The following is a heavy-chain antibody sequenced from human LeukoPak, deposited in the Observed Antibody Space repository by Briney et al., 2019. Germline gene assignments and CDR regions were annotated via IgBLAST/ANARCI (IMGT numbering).Heavy chain of an antibody. CDR3: ARVGHIVAAGTYDY. D-gene: IGHD6-13*01. J-gene: IGHJ4*02. CDR1: GASFSGYY. CDR2: INHTGSP. Sequence: PSETLSLTCAVYGASFSGYYWSWIRQPPGKGLEWIGEINHTGSPNYNPSLKSRVTTSFDTSKNQFSLKLSFVTAADTAVYYCARVGHIVAAGTYDYWGQGTLVTVSS. V-gene: IGHV4-34*01.